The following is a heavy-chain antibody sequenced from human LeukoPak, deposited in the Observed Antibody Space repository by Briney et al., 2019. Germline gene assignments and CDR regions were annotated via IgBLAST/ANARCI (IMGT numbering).Heavy chain of an antibody. CDR3: AKEPGEYSSSRYFDY. D-gene: IGHD6-6*01. Sequence: GSLRLSCAASGFTFSNYEMNWFRQAPGKGLEWVSYISKSGTTIHYGESVRGRFTISRDNAKNSLYLQMNSLREEDTAVYYCAKEPGEYSSSRYFDYWGQGTLVTVSS. V-gene: IGHV3-48*03. CDR1: GFTFSNYE. CDR2: ISKSGTTI. J-gene: IGHJ4*02.